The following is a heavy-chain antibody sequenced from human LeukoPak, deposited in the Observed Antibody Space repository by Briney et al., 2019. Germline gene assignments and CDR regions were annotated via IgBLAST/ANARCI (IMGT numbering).Heavy chain of an antibody. CDR3: ARHSDPNIVVVPAAIDY. J-gene: IGHJ4*02. CDR1: GGSISSSSYY. Sequence: PSETLSLTCTVSGGSISSSSYYWGWIRQPPGKGLEWIGSIYYSGSTYYNPSLKSRVTISVDTSKNQFSLKLSSVTAADTAVYYCARHSDPNIVVVPAAIDYWGQGTLATVSS. CDR2: IYYSGST. V-gene: IGHV4-39*01. D-gene: IGHD2-2*01.